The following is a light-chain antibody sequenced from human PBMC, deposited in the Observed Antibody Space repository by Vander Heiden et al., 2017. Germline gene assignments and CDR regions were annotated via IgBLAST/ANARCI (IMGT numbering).Light chain of an antibody. CDR2: GKN. V-gene: IGLV3-19*01. CDR3: NSRDSSGNHLV. Sequence: SSELTQDRAVSVALGQTVRITCQGDSLRSYYASWYRQKPGQAPVLVIYGKNNRPSGIPDRFSGSSSGNTASLTITGAQAEDEADYYCNSRDSSGNHLVFGGGTKLTVL. CDR1: SLRSYY. J-gene: IGLJ3*02.